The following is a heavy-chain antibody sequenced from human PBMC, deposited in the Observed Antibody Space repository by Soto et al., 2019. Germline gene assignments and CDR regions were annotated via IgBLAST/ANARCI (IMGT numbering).Heavy chain of an antibody. J-gene: IGHJ6*02. V-gene: IGHV3-30-3*01. CDR3: ARDSAADVDYYYYGMDV. D-gene: IGHD6-13*01. CDR1: GFTFSSYA. Sequence: QSGGSLRLSCAASGFTFSSYAMHWVRQAPGKGLEWVAVISYDGSNKYYADSVKGRFTISRDNSKNTLYLQMNSLRAEDTAVYYCARDSAADVDYYYYGMDVWGQGTMVTVSS. CDR2: ISYDGSNK.